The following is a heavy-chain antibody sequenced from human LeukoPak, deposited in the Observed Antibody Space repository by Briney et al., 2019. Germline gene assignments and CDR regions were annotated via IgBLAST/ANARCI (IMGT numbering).Heavy chain of an antibody. CDR2: ISGSGGSI. D-gene: IGHD2-15*01. J-gene: IGHJ4*02. CDR3: AKGLGDSCYSASDY. CDR1: GFTFSSYA. V-gene: IGHV3-23*01. Sequence: GGSLRLSCAASGFTFSSYAMSWVRQAPGKGLEWVSVISGSGGSIYYAASVKGRFTISRDNSKNTLYLQMNSVRAGDTAVYYCAKGLGDSCYSASDYWGQGTLVTVSS.